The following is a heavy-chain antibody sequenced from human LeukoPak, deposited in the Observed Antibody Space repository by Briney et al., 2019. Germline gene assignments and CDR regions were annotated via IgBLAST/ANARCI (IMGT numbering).Heavy chain of an antibody. CDR1: GFTFSSYW. CDR2: IKEDGSEK. CDR3: ARDSVHGYYDSSGYSALVDY. D-gene: IGHD3-22*01. Sequence: GGSLRLSCAASGFTFSSYWMSWVRQAPGKGLEWVANIKEDGSEKYYVDSVKGRFTISRDNAKNSLYLQMNSLRAEDTAVYYCARDSVHGYYDSSGYSALVDYWGQGTLVTVSS. J-gene: IGHJ4*02. V-gene: IGHV3-7*01.